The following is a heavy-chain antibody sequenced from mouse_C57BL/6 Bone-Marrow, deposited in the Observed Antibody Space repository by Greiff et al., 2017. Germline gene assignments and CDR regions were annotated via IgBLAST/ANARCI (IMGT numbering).Heavy chain of an antibody. J-gene: IGHJ4*01. V-gene: IGHV1-82*01. CDR1: GYAFSSSW. CDR3: ARFTLSSYAMDY. CDR2: IYPGDGDT. Sequence: QVQLKESGPELVKPGASVKISCKASGYAFSSSWMNWVKQRPGKGLEWIGRIYPGDGDTNYNGKFKGKATLTADKSSSTAYTQLSSLTSEDSAVYFCARFTLSSYAMDYWGQGTSVTVSS. D-gene: IGHD1-1*02.